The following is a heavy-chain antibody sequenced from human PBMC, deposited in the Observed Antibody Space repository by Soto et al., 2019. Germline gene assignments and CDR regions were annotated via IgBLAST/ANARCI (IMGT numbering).Heavy chain of an antibody. CDR1: GYTLTELS. V-gene: IGHV1-24*01. CDR2: FDPEDGET. D-gene: IGHD6-13*01. J-gene: IGHJ5*02. CDR3: ATGGHVWNSSSWYSTPHLDWFDP. Sequence: QVQLVQSGAEVKKPGASVKVSCKVSGYTLTELSMHWVRQAPGKGLEWMGGFDPEDGETIYAQKFQGRVTMTEDTSTDTAYMELSSLRSEDTAVYYCATGGHVWNSSSWYSTPHLDWFDPWGQGTLVTVSS.